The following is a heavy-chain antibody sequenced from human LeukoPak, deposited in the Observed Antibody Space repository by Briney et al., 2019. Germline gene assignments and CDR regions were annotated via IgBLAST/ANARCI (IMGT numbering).Heavy chain of an antibody. D-gene: IGHD5-12*01. V-gene: IGHV3-48*02. CDR2: INSSSSTI. J-gene: IGHJ4*02. CDR3: AIGYGDY. CDR1: GFTFSSYR. Sequence: PGGSLRLSCAASGFTFSSYRMTWVRQAPGKGLEWVSYINSSSSTIYYADSAKGRFTISRDNAKNSLYLQMNSLRDEDTAVYYCAIGYGDYWGQGTLVTDSS.